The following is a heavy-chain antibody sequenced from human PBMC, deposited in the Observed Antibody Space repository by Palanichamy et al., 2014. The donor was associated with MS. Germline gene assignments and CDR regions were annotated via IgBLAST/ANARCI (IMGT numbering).Heavy chain of an antibody. CDR1: GFTFSSYV. V-gene: IGHV3-30-3*01. J-gene: IGHJ4*02. CDR3: VTEGFDH. CDR2: LSYDETNK. Sequence: QVQLVESGGGVVQPGRSLRLSCAASGFTFSSYVMHWVRQAPGKGLEWVAVLSYDETNKFYADSMKGRFTISRDNSRNTLYLQMNSLRAEDTAVYYCVTEGFDHWGRGTLVTVSS.